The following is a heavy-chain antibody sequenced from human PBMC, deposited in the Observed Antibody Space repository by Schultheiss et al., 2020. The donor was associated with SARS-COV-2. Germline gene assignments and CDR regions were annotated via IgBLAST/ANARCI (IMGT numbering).Heavy chain of an antibody. J-gene: IGHJ4*02. Sequence: SETLSLTCAVYGGSFSGYYWSWIRQPAGKGLEWIGRIYTSGSTNYNPSLKSRVTISVDTSKNQFSLKLSSVTAADTAVYYCARDLSGSYSGFDYWGQGTLVTVSS. V-gene: IGHV4-4*07. CDR3: ARDLSGSYSGFDY. CDR1: GGSFSGYY. CDR2: IYTSGST. D-gene: IGHD1-26*01.